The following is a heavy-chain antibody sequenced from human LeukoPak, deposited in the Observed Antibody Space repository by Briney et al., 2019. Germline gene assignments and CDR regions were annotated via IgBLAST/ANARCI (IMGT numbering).Heavy chain of an antibody. CDR1: GYRFTTYW. Sequence: GESLQISCKGSGYRFTTYWIGWVRPMPGKGLEWMGIIYPSDSDTRYSPSFQGQVTISADKSISTAYLQWNSLKASDTAMYYCARLYGDADYWGQGTLVTVSS. CDR2: IYPSDSDT. D-gene: IGHD4-17*01. J-gene: IGHJ4*02. V-gene: IGHV5-51*01. CDR3: ARLYGDADY.